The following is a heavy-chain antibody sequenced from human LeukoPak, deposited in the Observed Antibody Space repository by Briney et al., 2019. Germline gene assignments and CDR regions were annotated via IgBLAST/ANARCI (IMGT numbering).Heavy chain of an antibody. CDR3: ARDLVIAAAGTSSDDY. CDR2: INPSGGST. J-gene: IGHJ4*02. V-gene: IGHV1-46*01. D-gene: IGHD6-13*01. CDR1: GYTFTSYY. Sequence: ASVQVSCKASGYTFTSYYMHWVRQAPGQGLEWMGIINPSGGSTSYAQKFQGRVTMTRDTSTSTVYMELSSLRSEDTAVYYCARDLVIAAAGTSSDDYWGQGTPVTVSS.